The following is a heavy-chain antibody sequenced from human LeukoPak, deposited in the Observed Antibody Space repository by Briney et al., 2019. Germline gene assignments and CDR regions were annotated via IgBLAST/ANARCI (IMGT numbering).Heavy chain of an antibody. CDR2: IYTSGST. Sequence: PSETLSLTCTVSGGSISSSSYYWGWIRQPPGKGLEWIGRIYTSGSTNYNPSLKSRVTISVDTSKNQFSLKLSSVTAADTAVYYCARGDDYGDYSFDYWGQGTLVTVSS. V-gene: IGHV4-39*07. CDR3: ARGDDYGDYSFDY. CDR1: GGSISSSSYY. J-gene: IGHJ4*02. D-gene: IGHD4-17*01.